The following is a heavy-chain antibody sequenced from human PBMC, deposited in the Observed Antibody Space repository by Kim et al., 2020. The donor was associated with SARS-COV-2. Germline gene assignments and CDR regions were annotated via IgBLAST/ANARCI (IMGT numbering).Heavy chain of an antibody. V-gene: IGHV4-34*01. J-gene: IGHJ4*02. Sequence: SETLSLTCAVYGGSFSGYYWSWIRQPPGKGLEWIGEINHSGSTNYNPSLKSRVTISVDTSKNQFSLKLSSVTAADTAVYYCARGLKDWGQGTLVTVSS. CDR3: ARGLKD. CDR2: INHSGST. CDR1: GGSFSGYY.